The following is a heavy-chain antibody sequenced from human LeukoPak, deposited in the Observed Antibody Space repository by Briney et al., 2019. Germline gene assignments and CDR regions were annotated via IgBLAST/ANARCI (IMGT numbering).Heavy chain of an antibody. CDR3: ARDSVAAVGTGYYYYGMDV. D-gene: IGHD6-13*01. Sequence: SETLSLTCTVSGCSISSYYWSWIRQPPGKGLEWIGYIYYSGSTNYNPSLKSRVTISVDTSKNQFSLKLSSVTAADTAVYYCARDSVAAVGTGYYYYGMDVWGQGTTVTVSS. CDR2: IYYSGST. CDR1: GCSISSYY. J-gene: IGHJ6*02. V-gene: IGHV4-59*12.